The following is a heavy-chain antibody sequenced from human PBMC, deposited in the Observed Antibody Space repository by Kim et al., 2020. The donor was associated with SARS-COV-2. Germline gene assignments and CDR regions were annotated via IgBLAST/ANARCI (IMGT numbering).Heavy chain of an antibody. Sequence: SETLSLTCAVYGGSFSGYYWSWIRQPPGKGLEWIGEINHSGSTNYNPSLKSRVTISVDTSKNQFSLKLSSVTAAETAVYYCARNGPYQLLHYYYYYGMDVWGQGTTVTVSS. D-gene: IGHD2-2*01. V-gene: IGHV4-34*01. J-gene: IGHJ6*02. CDR1: GGSFSGYY. CDR3: ARNGPYQLLHYYYYYGMDV. CDR2: INHSGST.